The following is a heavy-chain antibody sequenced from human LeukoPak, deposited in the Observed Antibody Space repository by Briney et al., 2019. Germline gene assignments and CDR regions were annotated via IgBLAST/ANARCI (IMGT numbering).Heavy chain of an antibody. J-gene: IGHJ4*02. CDR1: GFPFSNYA. CDR2: ISDSGDRT. V-gene: IGHV3-23*01. CDR3: AKGLGTSGYHDY. D-gene: IGHD3-22*01. Sequence: GGSLRLTCPASGFPFSNYAMTWVRQAPGKGLDRVSGISDSGDRTYYADCVKGRFTISRDNSKNMLYLQMNSLRVEDTALYYCAKGLGTSGYHDYWGQGTLVTVSS.